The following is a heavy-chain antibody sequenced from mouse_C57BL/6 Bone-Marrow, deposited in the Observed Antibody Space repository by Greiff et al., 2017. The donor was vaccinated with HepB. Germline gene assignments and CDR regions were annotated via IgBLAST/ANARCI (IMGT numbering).Heavy chain of an antibody. CDR3: TTPEGSDFYWDVDV. CDR2: FDPEDGDT. D-gene: IGHD1-1*02. V-gene: IGHV14-1*01. CDR1: GFHIKDYY. Sequence: EVQLVESGAELVRPGASVKLSCTASGFHIKDYYMHWVKQRPEQGLEWIGRFDPEDGDTEYAPKFQGKATMTADTSSNTAYLQLSSLTSEDTAVYYCTTPEGSDFYWDVDVWGTGTTVTVSS. J-gene: IGHJ1*03.